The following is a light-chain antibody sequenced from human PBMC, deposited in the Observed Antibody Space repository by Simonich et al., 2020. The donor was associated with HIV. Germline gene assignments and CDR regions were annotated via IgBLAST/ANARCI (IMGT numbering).Light chain of an antibody. V-gene: IGKV4-1*01. Sequence: DIVMTQSPDSLAVSLGERATINFKSTQSVLSSSNNKNYLAWYQQKPGQPPNLLIYWESTRESGVPDRFRGSGSGTDFTLTINSLQAEDVAVYYCQQYYSTPQTFGQGTKVEIK. J-gene: IGKJ1*01. CDR1: QSVLSSSNNKNY. CDR3: QQYYSTPQT. CDR2: WES.